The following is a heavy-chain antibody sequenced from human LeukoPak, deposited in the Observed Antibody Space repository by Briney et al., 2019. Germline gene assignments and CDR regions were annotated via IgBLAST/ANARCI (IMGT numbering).Heavy chain of an antibody. J-gene: IGHJ4*02. V-gene: IGHV4-39*07. CDR1: GGSISSSSYY. Sequence: PSETLSLTCTVSGGSISSSSYYWSWIRQPPGKGLEWIGEINHSGSTNYNPSLKSRVTISVDTSKNQFSLKLSSVTAADTAVYYCARGRVKGQYYYGSGSYYKAFDYWGQGTLVTVSS. CDR3: ARGRVKGQYYYGSGSYYKAFDY. CDR2: INHSGST. D-gene: IGHD3-10*01.